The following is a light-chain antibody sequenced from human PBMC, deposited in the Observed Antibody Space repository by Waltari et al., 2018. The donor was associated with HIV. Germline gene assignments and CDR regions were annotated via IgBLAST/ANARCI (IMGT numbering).Light chain of an antibody. J-gene: IGLJ3*02. V-gene: IGLV1-51*01. CDR2: HND. Sequence: QSVLTQPPSVSAAPGQTVTLSCSGCSPNIRSHYVSSYQHLPGTAPKLLIYHNDDRPSGIPDRFSGSRSGTSASLDITGLQTGDEADYHCGTWDSSLSTVVFGGGTKLTVL. CDR1: SPNIRSHY. CDR3: GTWDSSLSTVV.